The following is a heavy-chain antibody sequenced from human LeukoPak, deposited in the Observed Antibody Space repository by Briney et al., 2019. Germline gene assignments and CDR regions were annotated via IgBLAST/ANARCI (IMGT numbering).Heavy chain of an antibody. V-gene: IGHV1-46*01. D-gene: IGHD6-19*01. Sequence: ASVKVSCKASGYTFTSYYMHWVRQAPGQGLEWMGIINPSGGSTSYAQKFQGRVTMTRDTSTSTVYMELSSLRSEDTAVYYCAKTAVADYYYYYMDVWGKGTTVTVSS. J-gene: IGHJ6*03. CDR2: INPSGGST. CDR3: AKTAVADYYYYYMDV. CDR1: GYTFTSYY.